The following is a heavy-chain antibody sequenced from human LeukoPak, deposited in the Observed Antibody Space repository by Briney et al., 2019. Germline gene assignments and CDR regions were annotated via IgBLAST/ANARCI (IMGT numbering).Heavy chain of an antibody. D-gene: IGHD6-6*01. J-gene: IGHJ6*03. Sequence: ASVKVSYKASGGTFSSYAISWVRQAPGQGLEWMGGIIPIFGTANYAQKFQGRVTITTDESTSTAYMELSSLRSEDTAVYYCASPLYSSSSDYYYYYMDVWGKGTTVTVSS. CDR1: GGTFSSYA. CDR2: IIPIFGTA. CDR3: ASPLYSSSSDYYYYYMDV. V-gene: IGHV1-69*05.